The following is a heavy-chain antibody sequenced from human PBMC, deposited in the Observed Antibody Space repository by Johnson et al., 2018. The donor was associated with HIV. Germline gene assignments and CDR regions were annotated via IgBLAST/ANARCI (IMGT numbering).Heavy chain of an antibody. CDR1: GFTFSSYD. Sequence: VQLVESGGGVVQPGGSLRLSCAASGFTFSSYDMHWVRQATGKSLEWVSVIGTAGDTYYAGSVKGRFTISRENAQNSLYLQMNNLRAGDTAVYYCARGSGSYYLVKGAFDFWGQGTMVTVSS. V-gene: IGHV3-13*01. D-gene: IGHD1-26*01. CDR3: ARGSGSYYLVKGAFDF. J-gene: IGHJ3*01. CDR2: IGTAGDT.